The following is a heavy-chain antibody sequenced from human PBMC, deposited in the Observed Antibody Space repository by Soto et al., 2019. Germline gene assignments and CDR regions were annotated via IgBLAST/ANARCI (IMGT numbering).Heavy chain of an antibody. CDR2: MYHRGTT. V-gene: IGHV4-30-2*01. CDR1: GGSIRSGSYS. CDR3: ALADPLLGRFDP. D-gene: IGHD2-15*01. Sequence: QLQLQESGSGLVKPSQTLSLTCAVSGGSIRSGSYSWAWIRQPPGKGLEWLGFMYHRGTTSYNPCVKTRVTPSIDESKSLFSRNLSSVTGADTAVYFCALADPLLGRFDPWGKGILVTVSS. J-gene: IGHJ5*02.